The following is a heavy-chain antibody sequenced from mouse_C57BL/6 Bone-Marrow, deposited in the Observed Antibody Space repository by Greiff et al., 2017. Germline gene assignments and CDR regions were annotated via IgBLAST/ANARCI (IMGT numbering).Heavy chain of an antibody. CDR2: INPYNGGT. CDR3: SRRDYYGSSFYFDY. V-gene: IGHV1-19*01. D-gene: IGHD1-1*01. Sequence: EVQRVESGPVLVKPGASVKMSCKASGYTFTDYYMNWVKQSHGKSLEWIGVINPYNGGTSYNQKFKGKATLTVDKSSSTAYMELNSLTSEDSAVYYCSRRDYYGSSFYFDYWGQGTTLTVSS. CDR1: GYTFTDYY. J-gene: IGHJ2*01.